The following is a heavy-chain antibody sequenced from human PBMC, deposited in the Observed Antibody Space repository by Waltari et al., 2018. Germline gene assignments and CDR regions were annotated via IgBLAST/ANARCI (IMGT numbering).Heavy chain of an antibody. V-gene: IGHV3-23*01. CDR3: AKPDVYASYNDY. CDR1: GFTFSSYA. J-gene: IGHJ4*02. Sequence: EVQLLESGGGLVQPGGYLRLSCAASGFTFSSYAMSWVRQAPGKGLEWVSAISGSGGSTYYADSVKGRFTISRDNSKNTLYLQMNSLRAEDTAVYYCAKPDVYASYNDYWGQGTLVTVSS. CDR2: ISGSGGST. D-gene: IGHD2-8*01.